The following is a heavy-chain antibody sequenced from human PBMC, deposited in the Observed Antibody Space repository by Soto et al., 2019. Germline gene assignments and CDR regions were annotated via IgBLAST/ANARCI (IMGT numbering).Heavy chain of an antibody. CDR1: GYTFTSYD. J-gene: IGHJ3*02. D-gene: IGHD5-12*01. CDR3: ARGRVYSGYVNRESDAFDI. Sequence: GASVKVSCKASGYTFTSYDINCVRQATGQGLEWMGWMNPNSGNTGYAQKFQGRVTMTRNTSISTAYMELSSLRSEDTAVYYCARGRVYSGYVNRESDAFDIWGQGTMVTVSS. CDR2: MNPNSGNT. V-gene: IGHV1-8*01.